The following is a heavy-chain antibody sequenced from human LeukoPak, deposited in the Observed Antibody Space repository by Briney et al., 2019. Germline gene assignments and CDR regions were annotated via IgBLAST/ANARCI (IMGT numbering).Heavy chain of an antibody. D-gene: IGHD5/OR15-5a*01. J-gene: IGHJ4*02. Sequence: PGGSLRLSCAASGFTFSSYGMHWVRQAPGKGLEWVAVISYDGSNKYYADSAKGRFTISRDNSKNTLYLQMNSLRAEDTAVYYCAKGSIDYWGQGTLVTVSS. CDR2: ISYDGSNK. CDR3: AKGSIDY. V-gene: IGHV3-30*18. CDR1: GFTFSSYG.